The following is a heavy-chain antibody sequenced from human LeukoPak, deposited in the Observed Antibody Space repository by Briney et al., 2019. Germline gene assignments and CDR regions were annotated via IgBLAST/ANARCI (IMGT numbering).Heavy chain of an antibody. CDR1: GFTFSSYW. CDR3: ARTSPYYDILTDYYMDV. J-gene: IGHJ6*03. V-gene: IGHV3-7*03. D-gene: IGHD3-9*01. Sequence: GGSLRLSCAASGFTFSSYWMSWVRQAPGKGLEWVANIKQDGSEKYYVDSVKGRFTISRDNAKNSLYLQMNSLRAEDTAVYYCARTSPYYDILTDYYMDVWGKGTTVTISS. CDR2: IKQDGSEK.